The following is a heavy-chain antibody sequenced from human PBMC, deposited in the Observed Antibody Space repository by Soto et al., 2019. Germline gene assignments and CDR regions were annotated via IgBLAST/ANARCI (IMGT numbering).Heavy chain of an antibody. J-gene: IGHJ4*02. CDR3: ARLWGRDYDFWSGYKLPDY. V-gene: IGHV4-31*03. CDR1: GGSISSGGYY. D-gene: IGHD3-3*01. CDR2: IYYSGST. Sequence: LSLTCTVSGGSISSGGYYWSWIRQHPGKGLEWIGYIYYSGSTCYNPSLKSRVTISVDTSKNQFSLKLSSVTAADTAVYYCARLWGRDYDFWSGYKLPDYWGQGTLVTVSS.